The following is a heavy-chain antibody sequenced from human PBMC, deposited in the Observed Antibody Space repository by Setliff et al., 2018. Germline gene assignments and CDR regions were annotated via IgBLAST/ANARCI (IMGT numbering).Heavy chain of an antibody. CDR2: IHNNGRI. D-gene: IGHD3-9*01. Sequence: SETLSLTCDVSGDSISDYFWSWIRQPPGKGLEWIAYIHNNGRIKYNPALKSRVTISLDTSKNQFSLNLNSAAAADTAVYYCARHALSFDSAWDVWGKGTTVTVSS. CDR3: ARHALSFDSAWDV. V-gene: IGHV4-59*08. CDR1: GDSISDYF. J-gene: IGHJ6*04.